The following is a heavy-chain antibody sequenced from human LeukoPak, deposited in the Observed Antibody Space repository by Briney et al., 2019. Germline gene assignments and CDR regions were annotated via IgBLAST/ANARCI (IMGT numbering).Heavy chain of an antibody. D-gene: IGHD5-18*01. CDR3: ARRGHGYGSPFDY. CDR2: IYSGGST. CDR1: GFTVSSNY. J-gene: IGHJ4*02. Sequence: PGGSLRLSCAASGFTVSSNYMSWVRQAPGKGLEWVSMIYSGGSTYYADIVKGRLTISRDNSKTTLALQINSRRAEDTAVYYCARRGHGYGSPFDYWGQGTLVTVSS. V-gene: IGHV3-66*04.